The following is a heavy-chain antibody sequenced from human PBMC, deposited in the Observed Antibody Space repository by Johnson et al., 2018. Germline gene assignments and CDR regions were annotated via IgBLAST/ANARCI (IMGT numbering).Heavy chain of an antibody. CDR3: ARVPYYYENTQNRYYYCYMDG. CDR1: GDSISSYY. J-gene: IGHJ6*03. D-gene: IGHD3-22*01. CDR2: IYYNGNT. Sequence: QVQLQESGPGLVKPSETLSLTCTVSGDSISSYYWTWIRQSPGKGLEWIGYIYYNGNTNYNPSLTSRVTMSVDTPKTQFSLRLRSVSTADTAGYYCARVPYYYENTQNRYYYCYMDGWGKGTTVTVAS. V-gene: IGHV4-59*01.